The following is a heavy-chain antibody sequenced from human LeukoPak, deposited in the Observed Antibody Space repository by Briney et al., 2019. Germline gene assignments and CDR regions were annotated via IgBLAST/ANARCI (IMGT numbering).Heavy chain of an antibody. CDR1: GFTFSSYA. V-gene: IGHV3-23*01. CDR3: AKTLAVAGTEAFDY. J-gene: IGHJ4*02. Sequence: PGGSLRLSCAASGFTFSSYAMSWVRQAPGKGLEWVSAISGSGGSTYYADSVKGRFTISRDNSKNTLYLQMNSLRAEDTAVYCCAKTLAVAGTEAFDYWGQGALVTVSS. D-gene: IGHD6-19*01. CDR2: ISGSGGST.